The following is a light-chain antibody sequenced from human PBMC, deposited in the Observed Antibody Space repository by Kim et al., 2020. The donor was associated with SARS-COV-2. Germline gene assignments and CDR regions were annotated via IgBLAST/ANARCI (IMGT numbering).Light chain of an antibody. CDR2: LAS. CDR1: QRISTW. Sequence: DIQLTQSPSTLSASVGDRVTITCRASQRISTWLAWYQQKPGKAPKLLVYLASTLESGVPSRFSGSGSGTEFTLTIDSLQPDDFATYYCQHYIRFPYTFGQGTKLEI. J-gene: IGKJ2*01. V-gene: IGKV1-5*03. CDR3: QHYIRFPYT.